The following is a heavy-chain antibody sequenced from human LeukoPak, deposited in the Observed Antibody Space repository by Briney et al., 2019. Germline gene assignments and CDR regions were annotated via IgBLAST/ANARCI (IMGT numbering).Heavy chain of an antibody. D-gene: IGHD2/OR15-2a*01. Sequence: SETLSLTCTVSGASISGYYWSWIRQPPGKGLEWIGYIFYSGSTSSGSTKYNSSLKSRVTISVDTSMSQVSLELSSVTAADTAVYYCAGDNKDAFDVWGQGTLVTVSS. J-gene: IGHJ3*01. V-gene: IGHV4-59*01. CDR2: IFYSGSTSSGST. CDR3: AGDNKDAFDV. CDR1: GASISGYY.